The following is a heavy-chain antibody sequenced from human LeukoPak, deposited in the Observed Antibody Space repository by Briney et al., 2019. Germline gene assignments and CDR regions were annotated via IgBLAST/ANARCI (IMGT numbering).Heavy chain of an antibody. Sequence: GGSLRLSCAASGFMFSGYAMSWVRQDPGKGLEWVSAISGSGDRTHYADSVKGRFTISRDNSKSTLYLQMNSLRAEDTAVYYCVKEQNSGPNWFDPWGQGTLVIVSS. J-gene: IGHJ5*02. CDR3: VKEQNSGPNWFDP. D-gene: IGHD3-10*01. V-gene: IGHV3-23*01. CDR2: ISGSGDRT. CDR1: GFMFSGYA.